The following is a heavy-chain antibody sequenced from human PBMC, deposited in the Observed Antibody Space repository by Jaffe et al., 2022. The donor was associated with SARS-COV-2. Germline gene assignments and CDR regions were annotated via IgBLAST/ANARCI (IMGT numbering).Heavy chain of an antibody. Sequence: QVHLQESGPGLLKPSDTLSLTCAVSGGSINDFYWSWIRQPPGKGLEWIGYIYSTGTTSYNPSLKSRVTISVDTSKNRFSLKLSSVTAADTAVYYCARRGNGGNDYWGRGTLVTVSS. V-gene: IGHV4-59*07. CDR3: ARRGNGGNDY. J-gene: IGHJ4*02. CDR2: IYSTGTT. CDR1: GGSINDFY. D-gene: IGHD2-15*01.